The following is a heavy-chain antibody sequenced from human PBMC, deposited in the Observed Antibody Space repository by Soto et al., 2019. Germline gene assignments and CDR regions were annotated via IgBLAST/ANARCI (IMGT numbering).Heavy chain of an antibody. V-gene: IGHV4-30-4*01. CDR3: ARYSGYEGLRFDP. CDR1: GGSISSGDYY. CDR2: MYYSGST. D-gene: IGHD5-12*01. J-gene: IGHJ5*02. Sequence: SETLSLTCTVSGGSISSGDYYWSWIRQPPEKGLEWIGYMYYSGSTYYNPSLKSRVTISVDTSKNQFSLKLSSVTAADTAVYYCARYSGYEGLRFDPWGQGTLVTVSS.